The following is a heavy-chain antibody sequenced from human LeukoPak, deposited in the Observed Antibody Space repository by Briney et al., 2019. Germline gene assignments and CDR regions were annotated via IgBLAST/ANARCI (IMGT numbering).Heavy chain of an antibody. CDR3: ARDLLWFGELLPAFDY. V-gene: IGHV3-21*01. D-gene: IGHD3-10*01. J-gene: IGHJ4*02. CDR1: GFTFSSYN. CDR2: ISSSSSYI. Sequence: PGGSLRLSCAASGFTFSSYNMNWVRQAPGKGLEWVSSISSSSSYIYYADSVKGRFTISRDNAKNSLYLQMNSLRAEDTAVYYCARDLLWFGELLPAFDYWGQGTLVTVSS.